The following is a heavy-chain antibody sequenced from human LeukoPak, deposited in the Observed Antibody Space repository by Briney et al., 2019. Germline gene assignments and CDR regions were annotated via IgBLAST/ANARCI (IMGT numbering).Heavy chain of an antibody. CDR1: GYTLTELS. Sequence: ASVKVSRKVSGYTLTELSMHWVRQAPGKGLEWMGGFDPEDGETIYAQKFQGRVTMTEDTSTDTAYMELSSLRSEDTAVYYCATAQHCSGGTCYAWTDAFHVWGQGTMVIVSS. J-gene: IGHJ3*01. CDR3: ATAQHCSGGTCYAWTDAFHV. V-gene: IGHV1-24*01. D-gene: IGHD2-15*01. CDR2: FDPEDGET.